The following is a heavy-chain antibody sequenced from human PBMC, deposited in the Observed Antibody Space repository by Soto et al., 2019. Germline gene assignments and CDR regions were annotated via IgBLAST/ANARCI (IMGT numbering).Heavy chain of an antibody. V-gene: IGHV1-18*01. D-gene: IGHD3-22*01. CDR1: GYSFTTYA. Sequence: ASVKVSCKASGYSFTTYAMHWVRQAPGQGLEWMGWISADTGKTDYAPKVQDRVTMTTDTATSTAYMELRSLRSDDTAMYYCARDRLSGYYEGAEYWGQGTLVTVSS. CDR3: ARDRLSGYYEGAEY. CDR2: ISADTGKT. J-gene: IGHJ4*02.